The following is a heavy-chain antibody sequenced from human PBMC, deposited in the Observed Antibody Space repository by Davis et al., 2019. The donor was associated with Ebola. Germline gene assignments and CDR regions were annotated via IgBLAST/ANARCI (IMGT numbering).Heavy chain of an antibody. D-gene: IGHD6-19*01. CDR2: INAGNGNT. J-gene: IGHJ5*02. CDR3: ARRVASIAVAGLWFDP. V-gene: IGHV1-3*01. CDR1: GYTFTSYA. Sequence: ASVKVSCKASGYTFTSYAMHWVRQAPGQRLEWMGWINAGNGNTKYSQKFQGRVTITRDTSASTAYMELSSLRSEDTAVYYCARRVASIAVAGLWFDPWGQGTLVTVSS.